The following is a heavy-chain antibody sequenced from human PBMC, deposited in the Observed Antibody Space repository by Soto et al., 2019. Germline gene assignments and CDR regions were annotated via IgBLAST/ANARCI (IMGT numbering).Heavy chain of an antibody. Sequence: QITLKESGPTLVKPTQTLTLTCTFSGFSLSTSGVGVGWIRQPPGKALEWLALIYWDDDKRYSPSLKSRLTITKDTSKNQVDLTMTNMDPVDTATYYCAHRPSYCSGGSCYSGFDYWGQVTLVTVSS. CDR2: IYWDDDK. CDR3: AHRPSYCSGGSCYSGFDY. D-gene: IGHD2-15*01. CDR1: GFSLSTSGVG. V-gene: IGHV2-5*02. J-gene: IGHJ4*02.